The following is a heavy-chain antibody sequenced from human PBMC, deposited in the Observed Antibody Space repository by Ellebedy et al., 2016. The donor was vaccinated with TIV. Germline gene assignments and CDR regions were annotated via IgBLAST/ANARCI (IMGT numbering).Heavy chain of an antibody. Sequence: GGSLRLSCAASGFTVTSYFMTWVRQAPGKGLEWVSIIYKDGGTNYTDSVLGRLTISRDNSENTLHLQMDSLRVEDTAVYYCARRASYGDYAVQVNPWFDPWGQGTLVTVSS. V-gene: IGHV3-66*01. CDR1: GFTVTSYF. D-gene: IGHD4-17*01. J-gene: IGHJ5*02. CDR3: ARRASYGDYAVQVNPWFDP. CDR2: IYKDGGT.